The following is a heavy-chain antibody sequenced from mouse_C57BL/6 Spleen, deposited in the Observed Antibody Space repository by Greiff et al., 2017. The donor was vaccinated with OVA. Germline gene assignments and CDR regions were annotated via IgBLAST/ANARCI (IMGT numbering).Heavy chain of an antibody. D-gene: IGHD1-1*02. CDR2: IWSGGST. CDR3: ARNPYGHAMDY. CDR1: GFSLTSYG. J-gene: IGHJ4*01. Sequence: VMLVESGPGLVQPSQSLSITCTVSGFSLTSYGVHWVRQSPGKGLEWLGVIWSGGSTDYNAAFISRLSISKDNSKSQVFFKMNSLQADDTAIYYCARNPYGHAMDYWGQGTSVTVSA. V-gene: IGHV2-2*01.